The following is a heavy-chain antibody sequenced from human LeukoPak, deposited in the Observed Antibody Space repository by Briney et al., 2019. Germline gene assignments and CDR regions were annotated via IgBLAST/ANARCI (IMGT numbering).Heavy chain of an antibody. Sequence: RPSETLSLTCTVSGDSVSSGNYYWSWLRQPPGKGLEWIGFMSNSGHTDSTPSLKSRVTISLDTSKNQFSLKLNSVTAADTAVYYCARVSAAGTGPDSWGQGTLVTVSS. J-gene: IGHJ4*02. CDR1: GDSVSSGNYY. V-gene: IGHV4-61*01. CDR3: ARVSAAGTGPDS. D-gene: IGHD6-13*01. CDR2: MSNSGHT.